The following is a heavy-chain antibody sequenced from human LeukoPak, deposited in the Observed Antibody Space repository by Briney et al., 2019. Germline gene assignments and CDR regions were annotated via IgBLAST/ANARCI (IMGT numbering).Heavy chain of an antibody. CDR1: GGSFSGYY. D-gene: IGHD2-15*01. Sequence: SETLSLTCAVYGGSFSGYYWSWIRQPPGKGLEWIGEMNHSGGTNYNPSLKSRVTISVDTSKNQFSLKLSSVTAADTAVYYCARGYCSGGSCYSYYYYNYMDVWGKGTTVTVSS. V-gene: IGHV4-34*01. CDR3: ARGYCSGGSCYSYYYYNYMDV. CDR2: MNHSGGT. J-gene: IGHJ6*03.